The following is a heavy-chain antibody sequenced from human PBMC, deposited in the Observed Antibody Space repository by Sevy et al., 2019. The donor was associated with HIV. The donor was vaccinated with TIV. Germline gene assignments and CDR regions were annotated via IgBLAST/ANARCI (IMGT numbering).Heavy chain of an antibody. D-gene: IGHD2-2*02. CDR2: ISSSSSYI. Sequence: GGSLRLSCAASAFTFSSYSMNWVRQAPGKGLEWVSSISSSSSYIYYADSVKGRFTISRDNAKNSLYLQMNSLRAEDTAVYYCARDGDCSSTSCYTTYGMDVWGQGTTVTVSS. CDR1: AFTFSSYS. J-gene: IGHJ6*02. V-gene: IGHV3-21*01. CDR3: ARDGDCSSTSCYTTYGMDV.